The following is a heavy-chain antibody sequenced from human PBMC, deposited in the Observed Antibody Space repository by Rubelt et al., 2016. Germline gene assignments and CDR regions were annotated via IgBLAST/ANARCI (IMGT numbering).Heavy chain of an antibody. D-gene: IGHD5-24*01. CDR1: GYTFTSYG. Sequence: QVQLVQSGAEVKKPGASVKVSCKASGYTFTSYGISWVRQAPGQGLEWMGWISAYNGNTNYAQKIKGRVTMTTDTPTSKAYMELRSLRSDDTAVDYCARERDDYGDYWGQEPWSPSPQ. CDR3: ARERDDYGDY. CDR2: ISAYNGNT. V-gene: IGHV1-18*01. J-gene: IGHJ4*01.